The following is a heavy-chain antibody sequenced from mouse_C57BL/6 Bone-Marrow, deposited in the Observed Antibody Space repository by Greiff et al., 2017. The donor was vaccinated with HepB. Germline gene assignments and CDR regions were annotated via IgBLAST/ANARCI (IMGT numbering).Heavy chain of an antibody. CDR3: ARGDYRGYWYFDV. CDR2: IYPGGGYT. D-gene: IGHD2-12*01. V-gene: IGHV1-63*01. J-gene: IGHJ1*03. Sequence: VQLQQSGAELVRPGTSVKMSCKASGYTFTNYWIGWAKQRPGHGLEWIGDIYPGGGYTNYNEKFKGKATLTADKSSSTSYMQFRSLTSEDSAIYYCARGDYRGYWYFDVWGTGTTVTVSS. CDR1: GYTFTNYW.